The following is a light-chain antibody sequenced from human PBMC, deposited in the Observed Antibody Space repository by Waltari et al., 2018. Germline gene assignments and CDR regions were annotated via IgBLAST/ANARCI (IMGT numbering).Light chain of an antibody. CDR3: QQYDNLPPMLA. V-gene: IGKV1-39*01. CDR1: QSISSY. Sequence: DIQMTQSPSSLSASVGDRVTITCRASQSISSYLNWYQQKPGKAPKLLIYAASSLQSGVPSRFSGSGSGTDFTLTISSLQPEDFATYYCQQYDNLPPMLAFGGGTKVEIK. J-gene: IGKJ4*01. CDR2: AAS.